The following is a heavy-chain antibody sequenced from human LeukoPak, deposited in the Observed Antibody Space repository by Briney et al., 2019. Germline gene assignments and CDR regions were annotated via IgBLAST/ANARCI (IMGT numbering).Heavy chain of an antibody. V-gene: IGHV3-23*01. J-gene: IGHJ3*02. CDR2: ISGSGGST. Sequence: GGSLRLSCAASGFTFSSYAMSWVRQAPGMGLEWVSGISGSGGSTYYADSVKGRFTISRDNSKNTLYLQMNSLRAEDTAVYYCAKRYPYSSSGELGSGDAFDIWGQGTMVTVSS. CDR3: AKRYPYSSSGELGSGDAFDI. D-gene: IGHD6-13*01. CDR1: GFTFSSYA.